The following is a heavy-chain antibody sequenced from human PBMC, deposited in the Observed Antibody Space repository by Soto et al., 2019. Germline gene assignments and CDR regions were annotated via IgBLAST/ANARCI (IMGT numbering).Heavy chain of an antibody. CDR3: ATDRYSSSWYDY. D-gene: IGHD6-13*01. V-gene: IGHV1-69*06. J-gene: IGHJ4*02. CDR1: GATFSSYA. CDR2: IIPIFGTT. Sequence: GASVKVSCRASGATFSSYALSWVRQAPGQGLEWMGGIIPIFGTTNYAQKFLGRVTMTEDTSTDTAYMELSSLRSEDTAVYYCATDRYSSSWYDYWGQGTLVTVSS.